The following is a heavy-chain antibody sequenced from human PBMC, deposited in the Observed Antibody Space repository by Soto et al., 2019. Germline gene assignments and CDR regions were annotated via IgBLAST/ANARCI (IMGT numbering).Heavy chain of an antibody. CDR3: AKVRVIVVVPAAIWPEPDY. V-gene: IGHV3-23*01. CDR1: GFTFSSDA. D-gene: IGHD2-2*02. J-gene: IGHJ4*02. CDR2: MSGSGGST. Sequence: PGGSLRLSCAASGFTFSSDAMSWVRQAPGKGLEWVSAMSGSGGSTYYADSVKGRFTISRDNSKNTLYLQRNSLRAEDRAVYYCAKVRVIVVVPAAIWPEPDYWGQGTLVTVSS.